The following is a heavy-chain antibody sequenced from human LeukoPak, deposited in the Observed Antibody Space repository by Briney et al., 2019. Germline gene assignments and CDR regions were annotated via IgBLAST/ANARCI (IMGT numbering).Heavy chain of an antibody. CDR2: INPNSGGT. V-gene: IGHV1-2*02. J-gene: IGHJ4*02. D-gene: IGHD6-13*01. CDR1: GYTFTGYY. CDR3: ARDPGRYSSSWLPGVPYDY. Sequence: ASVKVSCKASGYTFTGYYMHWVRQAPGQGLEWMGWINPNSGGTNYAQKFQGRVTMTRDTSISTAYMELSRLRSDDTAVYYCARDPGRYSSSWLPGVPYDYWGQGTLVTVSS.